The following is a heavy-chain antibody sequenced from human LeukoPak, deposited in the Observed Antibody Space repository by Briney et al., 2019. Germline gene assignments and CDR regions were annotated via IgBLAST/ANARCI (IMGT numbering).Heavy chain of an antibody. CDR2: IHSDGTRA. V-gene: IGHV3-74*01. CDR1: GFTFRNYW. Sequence: GGAPRLSCSAPGFTFRNYWVDWVRQTPGEGLVWVSRIHSDGTRATYADSVKGRFTISRDNAKNTLYLQMNSLRAEDTAVYYCHFAPTPGYWGQGTLVTVSS. CDR3: HFAPTPGY. J-gene: IGHJ4*02.